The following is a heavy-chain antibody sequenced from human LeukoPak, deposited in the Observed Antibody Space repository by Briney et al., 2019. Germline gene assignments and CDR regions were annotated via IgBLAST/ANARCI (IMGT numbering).Heavy chain of an antibody. CDR2: ITSGSNYI. CDR1: GFTFSIYS. V-gene: IGHV3-21*01. Sequence: GGSLRLSCAASGFTFSIYSMNWVRQAPGKGLEWVSSITSGSNYIYYADSVKGRFTISRDNAKNSLFLQMNSLRAEDTAVYYCARDLGYCTSSSCQPDYYYYGMDVWGKGTTVTVSS. D-gene: IGHD2-2*01. J-gene: IGHJ6*04. CDR3: ARDLGYCTSSSCQPDYYYYGMDV.